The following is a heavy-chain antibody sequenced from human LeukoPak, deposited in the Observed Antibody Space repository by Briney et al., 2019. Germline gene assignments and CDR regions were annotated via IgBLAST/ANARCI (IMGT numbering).Heavy chain of an antibody. J-gene: IGHJ3*02. CDR2: MNPNSGNT. CDR3: ARVEPLMITFGGVIVGPHAFDI. V-gene: IGHV1-8*01. CDR1: GYTFTSYD. D-gene: IGHD3-16*02. Sequence: ASVKVSCKASGYTFTSYDINWVRQATRQGLEWMGWMNPNSGNTGYAQKFQGRVTMTRNTSMSTAYMELSSLRSEDTAVYYCARVEPLMITFGGVIVGPHAFDIWGQGTMVTVSS.